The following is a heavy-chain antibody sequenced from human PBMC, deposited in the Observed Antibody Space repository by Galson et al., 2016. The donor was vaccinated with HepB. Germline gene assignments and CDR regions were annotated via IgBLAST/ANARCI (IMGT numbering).Heavy chain of an antibody. CDR2: ISGRGKSI. D-gene: IGHD4-17*01. CDR1: GLTLSSYA. J-gene: IGHJ4*02. CDR3: AKDPNGDYIGAYDS. Sequence: SLRLSCAASGLTLSSYAVTWVRQAPGKGPEGVPTISGRGKSILYGDSVKGRFTISRDNSKNIVYLQMNSLRAEDTALYYCAKDPNGDYIGAYDSWGQGTLSLSHQ. V-gene: IGHV3-23*01.